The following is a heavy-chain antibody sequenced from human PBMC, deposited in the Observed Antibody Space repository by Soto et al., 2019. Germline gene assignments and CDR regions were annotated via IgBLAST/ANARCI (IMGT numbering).Heavy chain of an antibody. CDR2: ISAYNGNT. D-gene: IGHD5-12*01. CDR3: AREDIVATKIYYYYGMDV. J-gene: IGHJ6*02. V-gene: IGHV1-18*01. Sequence: QVQLVQSGAEVKKPGASVKVSCKASGYTFTSYGISWVRQAPGQGLEWMGWISAYNGNTNYAQKLQGRVTMTTDTXTXTXXMELRSLRSDDTAVYYCAREDIVATKIYYYYGMDVWGQGTTVTVSS. CDR1: GYTFTSYG.